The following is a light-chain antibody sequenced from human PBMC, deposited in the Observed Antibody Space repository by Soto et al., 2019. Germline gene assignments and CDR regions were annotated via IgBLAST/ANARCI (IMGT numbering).Light chain of an antibody. Sequence: DVQMTQSPSSLSASIGDRVTLTCRASQNIAEFLNWYQVKSDKGPKLLICGTSTLQSGVPSRFSGGGSGTEFTLTISNLHPEDFAVYYCQQFYSPVLSFGGGTRVELK. CDR1: QNIAEF. V-gene: IGKV1-39*01. J-gene: IGKJ4*01. CDR2: GTS. CDR3: QQFYSPVLS.